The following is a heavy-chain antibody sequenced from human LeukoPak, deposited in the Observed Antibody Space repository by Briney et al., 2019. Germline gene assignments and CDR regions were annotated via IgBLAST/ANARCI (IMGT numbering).Heavy chain of an antibody. D-gene: IGHD5-18*01. CDR3: ARADWDTAMIDY. J-gene: IGHJ4*02. CDR2: ISYDASNK. CDR1: GFTFSRYG. V-gene: IGHV3-30*03. Sequence: GGSLRLSCAASGFTFSRYGMHWVRQTPGKGLEWVAVISYDASNKYYADSVKGRFTISRDNSKNTLYLQMNSLRAEDTAVYYCARADWDTAMIDYWGQGTVVTVSS.